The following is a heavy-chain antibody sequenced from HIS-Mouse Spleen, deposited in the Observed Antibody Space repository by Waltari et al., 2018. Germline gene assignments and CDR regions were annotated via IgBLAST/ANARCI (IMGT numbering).Heavy chain of an antibody. CDR1: GFTFSSYG. CDR3: AKDKHHAFDY. J-gene: IGHJ4*02. Sequence: QVQLVESGGGVVQPGRSLRLSCAASGFTFSSYGMHWVRQAPGKGLERVAVISYEGSNKYYADSVKGRFTISRDNSKNTLYLQMNSLRAEDTAVYYCAKDKHHAFDYWGQGTLVTVSS. V-gene: IGHV3-30*18. CDR2: ISYEGSNK.